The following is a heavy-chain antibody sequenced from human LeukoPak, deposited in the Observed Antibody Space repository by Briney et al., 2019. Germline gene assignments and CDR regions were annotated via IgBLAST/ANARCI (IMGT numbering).Heavy chain of an antibody. CDR1: GGSIRGYY. CDR2: IYSSGST. CDR3: ARQTGSGLFILP. D-gene: IGHD3/OR15-3a*01. J-gene: IGHJ4*02. Sequence: SETLSLTCNVSGGSIRGYYWSWIRQPPGKGLEWIGYIYSSGSTNYNPSLKSRVTMSVDTSKNQFSLKLSSVTAADTAVYYCARQTGSGLFILPGGQGTLVTVSS. V-gene: IGHV4-59*08.